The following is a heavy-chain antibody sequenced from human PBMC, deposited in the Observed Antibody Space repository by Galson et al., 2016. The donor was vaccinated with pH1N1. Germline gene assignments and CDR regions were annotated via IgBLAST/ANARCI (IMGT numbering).Heavy chain of an antibody. CDR1: GYSISSGYY. Sequence: ETLSLTCTVSGYSISSGYYWGWIRQPPGKGLEWIGSIYHSGSTYYNPSLKSRVTISVDTSRNQFSLTLSSVTAADTALYYCASSIPVTALDAFDLWGQGTMVTVSS. J-gene: IGHJ3*01. V-gene: IGHV4-38-2*02. D-gene: IGHD2-21*02. CDR3: ASSIPVTALDAFDL. CDR2: IYHSGST.